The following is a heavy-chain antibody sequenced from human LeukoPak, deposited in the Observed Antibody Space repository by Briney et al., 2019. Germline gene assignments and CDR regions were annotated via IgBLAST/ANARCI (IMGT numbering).Heavy chain of an antibody. CDR1: GFTFSSYS. V-gene: IGHV3-21*06. J-gene: IGHJ4*02. D-gene: IGHD4-17*01. CDR3: AKEIWPTVTTPGHTHFDY. CDR2: ISSSSSYI. Sequence: GGSLRLSCAASGFTFSSYSMNWVRQAPGKGLEWVSSISSSSSYIHYADSVKGRFTISRDNAKNSLHLQMNSLRAEDTAVYYCAKEIWPTVTTPGHTHFDYWGQGTLVTVSS.